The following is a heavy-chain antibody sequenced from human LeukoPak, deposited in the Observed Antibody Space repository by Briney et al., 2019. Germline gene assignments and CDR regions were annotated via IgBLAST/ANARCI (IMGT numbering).Heavy chain of an antibody. CDR3: AGGYSGYESFDY. J-gene: IGHJ4*02. Sequence: SETLSLTCTVSGGSISSYYWSWTRQPPGKGLEWIGYIYYSGSTNYNPSLKSRVTISVDTSKNQFSLKLSSVTAADTAVYYCAGGYSGYESFDYWGQGTLVTVSS. CDR2: IYYSGST. D-gene: IGHD5-12*01. CDR1: GGSISSYY. V-gene: IGHV4-59*01.